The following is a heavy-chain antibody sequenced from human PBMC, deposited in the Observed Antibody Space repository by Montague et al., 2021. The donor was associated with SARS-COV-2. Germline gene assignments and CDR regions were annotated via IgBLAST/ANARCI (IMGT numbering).Heavy chain of an antibody. Sequence: SETLSLTCAVHGTSFSGYYWNWIRQPPGKELEWIGEINHGGSTKYSPSLKSRLTISADTSKNQFSLKLTSVAAADTAVYYCARLRDGVVPSPILGVGPYYSYYYMDVWGRGTTVTVS. V-gene: IGHV4-34*01. CDR3: ARLRDGVVPSPILGVGPYYSYYYMDV. CDR2: INHGGST. CDR1: GTSFSGYY. D-gene: IGHD3-10*01. J-gene: IGHJ6*03.